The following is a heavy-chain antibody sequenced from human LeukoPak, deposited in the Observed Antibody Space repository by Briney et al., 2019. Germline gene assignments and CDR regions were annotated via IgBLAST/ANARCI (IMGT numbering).Heavy chain of an antibody. CDR3: AKSAYSSSCSSFDY. CDR1: GFTFSSYA. CDR2: ISGSSGST. D-gene: IGHD6-13*01. J-gene: IGHJ4*02. V-gene: IGHV3-23*01. Sequence: GGSLRLSCTASGFTFSSYAMSWVRQAPGKGLEWVSAISGSSGSTYYTDSVKGRFTISRDNSKNTLYLQMSSLRAEDTAIYYCAKSAYSSSCSSFDYWGQGTLVTVSS.